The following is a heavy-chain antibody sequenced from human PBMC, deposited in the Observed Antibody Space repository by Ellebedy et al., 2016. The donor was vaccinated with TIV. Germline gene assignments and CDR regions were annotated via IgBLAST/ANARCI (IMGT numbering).Heavy chain of an antibody. Sequence: GGSLRLSCAASGFSFRSYWMSWVRQAPGKGLEWVASIRQVGNERDYVDSVKGRFTISRDNGTNSLDLQRNSLRAEDSALYYCAREGAYGDYSQVSFPFDPWGRGTLVIVSS. CDR2: IRQVGNER. CDR1: GFSFRSYW. V-gene: IGHV3-7*01. D-gene: IGHD4-17*01. CDR3: AREGAYGDYSQVSFPFDP. J-gene: IGHJ5*02.